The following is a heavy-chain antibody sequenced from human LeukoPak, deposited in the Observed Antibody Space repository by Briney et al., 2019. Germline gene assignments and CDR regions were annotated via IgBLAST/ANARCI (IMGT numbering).Heavy chain of an antibody. CDR3: ARGRRGGGCFDY. D-gene: IGHD3-16*01. CDR1: GFTFSNAW. V-gene: IGHV4-34*01. CDR2: INHSGST. Sequence: GSLRLSCAASGFTFSNAWMSWIRQPPGKGLEWIGEINHSGSTNYNPSLKSRVTISVDTSKNQFSLKLSSVTAADTAVYYCARGRRGGGCFDYWGQGTLVTVSS. J-gene: IGHJ4*02.